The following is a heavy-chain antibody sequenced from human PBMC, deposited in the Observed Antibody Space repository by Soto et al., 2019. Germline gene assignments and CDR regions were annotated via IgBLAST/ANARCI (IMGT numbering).Heavy chain of an antibody. D-gene: IGHD2-2*01. CDR1: GYTFTGYY. J-gene: IGHJ4*02. Sequence: ASVKVSCKASGYTFTGYYMHWVRQAPGQGLEWMGWINPNSGGTNYAQKFQGWVTMTRDTSISTAYMELSRLRSDDTAVYYCARLGCSSTSCYSPHFDYWGQGTLVTVSS. CDR3: ARLGCSSTSCYSPHFDY. V-gene: IGHV1-2*04. CDR2: INPNSGGT.